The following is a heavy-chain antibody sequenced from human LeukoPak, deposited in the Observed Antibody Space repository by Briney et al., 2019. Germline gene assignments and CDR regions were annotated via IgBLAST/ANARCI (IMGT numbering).Heavy chain of an antibody. Sequence: ASVKVSCKASGGTFSSYAISWARQAPGQGLEWMGGIIPIFGTANYAQKFQGRVTITTDESTSTAYMELSSLRSEDTAVYYGARDDSSGYYYNWFDPWGQGTLVTVSS. J-gene: IGHJ5*02. CDR3: ARDDSSGYYYNWFDP. V-gene: IGHV1-69*05. D-gene: IGHD3-22*01. CDR1: GGTFSSYA. CDR2: IIPIFGTA.